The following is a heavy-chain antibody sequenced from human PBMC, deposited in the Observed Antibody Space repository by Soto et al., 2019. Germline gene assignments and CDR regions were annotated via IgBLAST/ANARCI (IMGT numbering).Heavy chain of an antibody. CDR2: ISSDGKT. J-gene: IGHJ4*02. V-gene: IGHV3-23*01. D-gene: IGHD1-26*01. CDR1: GFSFSNYA. CDR3: ANRIVGATVHS. Sequence: EVQLLESGGGLVQPGGSLRLSCAASGFSFSNYAMTWVRQAPGKGLEWVSAISSDGKTFYADSVRGRFTISRDNSKNTLYLQMNGLRAEDTAVYFCANRIVGATVHSWGQGTLVTVSS.